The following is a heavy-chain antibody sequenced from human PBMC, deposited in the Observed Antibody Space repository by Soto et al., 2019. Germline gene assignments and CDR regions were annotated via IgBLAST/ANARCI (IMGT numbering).Heavy chain of an antibody. Sequence: ASDTLSLTCTVSGGSISSSSYYWGWIRQPPGKGLEWIGSIYYSGSTYYNPSLKSRVTISVDTSKNQFSLKLSSVTAADTAVYYCARHVHGVPVGYYYYYMDVWGKGTTVTVSS. CDR1: GGSISSSSYY. V-gene: IGHV4-39*01. D-gene: IGHD1-1*01. J-gene: IGHJ6*03. CDR3: ARHVHGVPVGYYYYYMDV. CDR2: IYYSGST.